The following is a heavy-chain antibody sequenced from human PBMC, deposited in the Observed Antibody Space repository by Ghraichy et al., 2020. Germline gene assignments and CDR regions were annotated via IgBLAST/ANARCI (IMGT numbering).Heavy chain of an antibody. J-gene: IGHJ4*02. V-gene: IGHV3-53*01. CDR2: IYSGGST. CDR1: GFTVSSNY. Sequence: GGSLRLSCAASGFTVSSNYMSWVRQAPGKGLEWVSVIYSGGSTYYADSVKGRFTISRDNSKNTLYLQMNSLRAEDTAVYYCARSRVVPAEPNDYWGQGTLVTVSS. CDR3: ARSRVVPAEPNDY. D-gene: IGHD2-2*01.